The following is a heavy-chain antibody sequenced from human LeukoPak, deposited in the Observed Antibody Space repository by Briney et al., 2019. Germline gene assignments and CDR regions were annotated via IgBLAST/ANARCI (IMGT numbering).Heavy chain of an antibody. J-gene: IGHJ6*02. V-gene: IGHV4-59*01. D-gene: IGHD3-10*01. CDR3: ARASRHFYGSGTNLTPWPAGMDV. CDR1: GGSMSGFF. CDR2: IYYSGSST. Sequence: SETLSLTCTVSGGSMSGFFWTWIRQPPGRELEWIGSIYYSGSSTKYNPSLKSRVTISVDTSKSQFALNLNSATAADTAVYYCARASRHFYGSGTNLTPWPAGMDVWGQGTTVTVSS.